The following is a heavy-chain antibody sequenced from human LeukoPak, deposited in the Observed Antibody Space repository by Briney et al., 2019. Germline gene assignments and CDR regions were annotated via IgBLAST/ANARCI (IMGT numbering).Heavy chain of an antibody. V-gene: IGHV3-48*01. CDR3: ARRYRVGALDMGAFDI. J-gene: IGHJ3*02. D-gene: IGHD1-26*01. CDR2: ISSSTTI. Sequence: PGGSLRLSCAASGFTFSSYSMNWVRQAPGKGLEWVSYISSSTTICYADSVKGRFTISRDNAKNSLYLQMNSLRAEGTAVYYCARRYRVGALDMGAFDIWGQGTLVTVSS. CDR1: GFTFSSYS.